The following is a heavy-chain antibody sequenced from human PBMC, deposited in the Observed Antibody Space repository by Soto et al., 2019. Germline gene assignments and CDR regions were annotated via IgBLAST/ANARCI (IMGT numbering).Heavy chain of an antibody. V-gene: IGHV1-3*01. CDR2: INAGNGNT. CDR1: GYTFTSYA. Sequence: ASVKVSCKASGYTFTSYAMHWVRQAPGQRLEWVGWINAGNGNTKYSQKFQGRVTITRDTSASTAYMELSSLRSEDTAVYYCARGYGRYSSSRRYYYYYGMDVWGQGTTVTVSS. D-gene: IGHD6-6*01. J-gene: IGHJ6*02. CDR3: ARGYGRYSSSRRYYYYYGMDV.